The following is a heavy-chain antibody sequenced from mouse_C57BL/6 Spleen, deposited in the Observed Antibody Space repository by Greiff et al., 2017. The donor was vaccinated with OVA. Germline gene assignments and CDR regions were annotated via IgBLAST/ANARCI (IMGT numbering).Heavy chain of an antibody. D-gene: IGHD1-1*01. CDR3: ARGVLRYPYFDY. J-gene: IGHJ2*01. CDR1: GYTFTSYW. CDR2: IDPSDSYT. Sequence: QVQLQQPGAELVMPGASVKLSCKASGYTFTSYWMHWVKPRPGQGLEWIGEIDPSDSYTNYNQKFKGKSTLTVDKSSSTAYMQLSSLTSEDSAVYYCARGVLRYPYFDYWGQGTTLTVSS. V-gene: IGHV1-69*01.